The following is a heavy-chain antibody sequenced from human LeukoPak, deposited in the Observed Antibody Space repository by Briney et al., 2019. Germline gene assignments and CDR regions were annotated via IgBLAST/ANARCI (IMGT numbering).Heavy chain of an antibody. CDR2: IYYSGST. V-gene: IGHV4-59*01. Sequence: QVQLQESGPGLVKPSETLSLTCTVSGGSISSYYWSWIRQPPGKGLEWIGYIYYSGSTNYNPSLKSRVTISVDTSKNQFSLKLSSVTAADTAVYYCAGSARRDGMDVWGQGTTVTVSS. CDR3: AGSARRDGMDV. J-gene: IGHJ6*02. D-gene: IGHD2-15*01. CDR1: GGSISSYY.